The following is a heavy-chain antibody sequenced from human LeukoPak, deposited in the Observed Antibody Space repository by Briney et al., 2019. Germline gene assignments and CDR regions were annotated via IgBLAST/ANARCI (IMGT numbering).Heavy chain of an antibody. J-gene: IGHJ4*02. CDR3: ARVKAERYFDWSGPFDY. CDR2: ISRSGTTI. D-gene: IGHD3-9*01. Sequence: GGSLRLSCAASGFTFSSYEMNWVRQAPGKGLEWVSYISRSGTTIYYADSVKGRFTISRDNAKNSLYLLMNSLRAEDTAVYYCARVKAERYFDWSGPFDYWGQGTLVTVSS. CDR1: GFTFSSYE. V-gene: IGHV3-48*03.